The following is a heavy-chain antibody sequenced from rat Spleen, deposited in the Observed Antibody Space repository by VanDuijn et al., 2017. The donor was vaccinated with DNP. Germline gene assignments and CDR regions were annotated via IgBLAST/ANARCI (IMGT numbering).Heavy chain of an antibody. CDR3: TTDFERGY. CDR1: GFTFSDYY. CDR2: LTYDGGNT. Sequence: EVQLVESGGGLVQPGRSLKLSCAASGFTFSDYYMAWVRQAPTKGLEWVAYLTYDGGNTYYRDSVKGRFTISRDNAKSTLYLQMDSLRSEDTATYYCTTDFERGYWGQGVMVTVSS. J-gene: IGHJ2*01. V-gene: IGHV5-20*01. D-gene: IGHD1-11*01.